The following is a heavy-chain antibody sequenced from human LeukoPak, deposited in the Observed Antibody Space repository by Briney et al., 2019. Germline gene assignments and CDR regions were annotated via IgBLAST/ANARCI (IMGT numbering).Heavy chain of an antibody. CDR1: GGALSTYS. CDR2: VYYSGGT. J-gene: IGHJ4*02. D-gene: IGHD3-10*02. Sequence: SETLSLTCTVSGGALSTYSWSWIRQPPGKGLEWIGYVYYSGGTTYNPSLKSRVTMSVDTSKNQSSLKLSSVTAADTAVYYCARHSLGSGPILDYWGQGTLVTVSS. CDR3: ARHSLGSGPILDY. V-gene: IGHV4-59*08.